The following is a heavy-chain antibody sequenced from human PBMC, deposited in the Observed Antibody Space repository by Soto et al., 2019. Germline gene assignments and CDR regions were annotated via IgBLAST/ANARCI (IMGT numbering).Heavy chain of an antibody. D-gene: IGHD1-20*01. Sequence: PSETLSLTCTVSGGSISSSSYYWGWIRQPPGKGLEWIGSIYYSGSTYYNPSLKSRVTISVDTPKNQFSLKLSSVTAADTAVYYCASDNWNYDYWGQGTLVTVSS. CDR2: IYYSGST. V-gene: IGHV4-39*01. CDR3: ASDNWNYDY. J-gene: IGHJ4*02. CDR1: GGSISSSSYY.